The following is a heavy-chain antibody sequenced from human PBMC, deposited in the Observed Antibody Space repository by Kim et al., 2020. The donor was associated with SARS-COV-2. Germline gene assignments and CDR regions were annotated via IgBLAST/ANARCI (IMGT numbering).Heavy chain of an antibody. D-gene: IGHD3-10*01. CDR2: IYYSGST. CDR3: ARAPSSFGALSGLDY. V-gene: IGHV4-59*08. J-gene: IGHJ4*02. CDR1: GGSISSYY. Sequence: SETLSLTCTVSGGSISSYYWSWIRQPPGKGLEWIGYIYYSGSTNYNPSLKSRVTISVDTSKNQFSLKLSSVTAADTAVYYCARAPSSFGALSGLDYWGQG.